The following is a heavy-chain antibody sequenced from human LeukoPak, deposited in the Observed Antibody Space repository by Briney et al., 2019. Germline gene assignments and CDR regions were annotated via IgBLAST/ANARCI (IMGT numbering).Heavy chain of an antibody. V-gene: IGHV3-15*01. J-gene: IGHJ4*02. D-gene: IGHD1-26*01. CDR2: IKSKTDGGTT. Sequence: GGSLRLSCAASGFTFSNAWMSWVRQAPGKGLEWVGRIKSKTDGGTTDYAAPVKGRFTISRDDLKNTLYLQMNSLKTEDTAVYYCTTDLPYGGSLPDYWGQGTLVTVSS. CDR1: GFTFSNAW. CDR3: TTDLPYGGSLPDY.